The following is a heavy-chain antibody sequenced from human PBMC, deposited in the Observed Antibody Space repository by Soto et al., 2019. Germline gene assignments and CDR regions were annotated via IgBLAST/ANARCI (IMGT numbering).Heavy chain of an antibody. CDR1: GFTFSSYA. Sequence: EVQLLESGGGLVQPGGSLRLSCAASGFTFSSYAMSWVRQAPGKGLEWVSAISGSGGSTYYADSVKGRFTISRDNSKNTLYLQMNSLRAEDTAVYYCAKSVGDSGWIRGYYYGMDVWGQGTTVTVSS. CDR3: AKSVGDSGWIRGYYYGMDV. D-gene: IGHD6-19*01. V-gene: IGHV3-23*01. CDR2: ISGSGGST. J-gene: IGHJ6*02.